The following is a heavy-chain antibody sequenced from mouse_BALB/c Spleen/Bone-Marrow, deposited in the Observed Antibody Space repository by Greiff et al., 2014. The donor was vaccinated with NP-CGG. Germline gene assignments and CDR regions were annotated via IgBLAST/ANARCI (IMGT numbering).Heavy chain of an antibody. V-gene: IGHV3-8*02. Sequence: EVKLMESGPSLVKPSQTLSLTCSVSGDSITRGYWNWIRKFPGNKLEYMGYITYSANTYYTPSLKSRLSIIRDTSKNQYYLQLNSVTTEDTATYYCATWYYFDYGGQGTTLTVSS. J-gene: IGHJ2*01. CDR2: ITYSANT. CDR1: GDSITRGY. CDR3: ATWYYFDY.